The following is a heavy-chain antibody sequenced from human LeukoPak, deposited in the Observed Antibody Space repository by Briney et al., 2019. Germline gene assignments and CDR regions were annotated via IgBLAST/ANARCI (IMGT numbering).Heavy chain of an antibody. D-gene: IGHD2-15*01. CDR1: GFTFSSYG. J-gene: IGHJ6*02. CDR3: ARTSKYCSGGSCYRYGMDV. Sequence: PGGSLRLSCAASGFTFSSYGMHWVRQAPGKGLEWVAVIWYDGGNKYYADSVKGRFTISRDNSKNTLYLQMNSLRAEDTAVYYCARTSKYCSGGSCYRYGMDVWGQGTTVTVSS. V-gene: IGHV3-33*01. CDR2: IWYDGGNK.